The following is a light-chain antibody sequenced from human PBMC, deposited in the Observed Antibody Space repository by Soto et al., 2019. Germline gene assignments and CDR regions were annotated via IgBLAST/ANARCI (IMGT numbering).Light chain of an antibody. CDR3: MQALQTPLT. CDR1: QSLLHSNGYNY. V-gene: IGKV2-28*01. J-gene: IGKJ4*01. CDR2: LGS. Sequence: DIVMTQSPLSLPVTPGEPASISCRSSQSLLHSNGYNYLDWYLQKPGQSPQLLIYLGSNRASGVPDRVSGSGSGTEFTLKISRVEAEDVGVYYCMQALQTPLTFGGGTNVEIK.